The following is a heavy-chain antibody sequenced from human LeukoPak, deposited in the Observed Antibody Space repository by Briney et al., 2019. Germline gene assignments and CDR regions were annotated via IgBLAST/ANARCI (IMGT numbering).Heavy chain of an antibody. CDR3: AASSRVISYYYYYMDV. J-gene: IGHJ6*03. V-gene: IGHV3-21*01. D-gene: IGHD3-16*02. CDR2: ISSSSSYI. CDR1: GFTFSSYS. Sequence: GGSLRLSCAASGFTFSSYSMNWVRQAPGKGLEWVSSISSSSSYIYYADSVKGRFTISRDNAKNSLYLQMNSLRAEDTAVYYCAASSRVISYYYYYMDVWGKGTTVTISS.